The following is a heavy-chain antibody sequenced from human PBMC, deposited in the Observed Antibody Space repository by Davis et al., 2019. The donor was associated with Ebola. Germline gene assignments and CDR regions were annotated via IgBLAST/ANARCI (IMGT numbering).Heavy chain of an antibody. Sequence: MPSETLSLTCAVSGGSIDTYYWSWIRQSPGKGLEWIGYIHYSGNTKYNPSLQSRVTLSVDTSKTQFSLRLRSVTTADTAVYYCAREIQLWFNAFDIWGQGTMVTVSS. V-gene: IGHV4-59*01. CDR2: IHYSGNT. CDR3: AREIQLWFNAFDI. D-gene: IGHD5-18*01. J-gene: IGHJ3*02. CDR1: GGSIDTYY.